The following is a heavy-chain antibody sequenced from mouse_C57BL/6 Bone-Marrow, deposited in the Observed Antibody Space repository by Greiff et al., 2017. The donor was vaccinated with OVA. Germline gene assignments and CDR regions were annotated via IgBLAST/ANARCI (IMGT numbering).Heavy chain of an antibody. J-gene: IGHJ4*01. CDR2: ISNLAYSI. V-gene: IGHV5-15*01. CDR3: ARTAQGMDY. D-gene: IGHD3-2*02. CDR1: GFTFSDYG. Sequence: EVHLVESGGGLVQPGGSLKLSCAASGFTFSDYGMAWVRQAPRKGPEWVAFISNLAYSIYYADTVTGRFTISRENAKNTLYLEMSSLRSEDTAMYYCARTAQGMDYWGQGTSVTVSS.